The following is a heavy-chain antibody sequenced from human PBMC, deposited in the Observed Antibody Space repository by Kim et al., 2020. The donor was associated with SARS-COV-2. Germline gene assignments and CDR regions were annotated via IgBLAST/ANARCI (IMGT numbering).Heavy chain of an antibody. CDR3: ARDVDLYSSGKDAFDI. CDR1: GFTFSSYW. D-gene: IGHD6-19*01. V-gene: IGHV3-7*01. CDR2: IKQDGNQK. J-gene: IGHJ3*02. Sequence: GGSLRLSCAASGFTFSSYWMTWVRQAPGKGLEWVANIKQDGNQKYYVDSVKGRFTISRDNAKNSLYLQMNSLRAEDTAVYYGARDVDLYSSGKDAFDIWGQGTMVTVSS.